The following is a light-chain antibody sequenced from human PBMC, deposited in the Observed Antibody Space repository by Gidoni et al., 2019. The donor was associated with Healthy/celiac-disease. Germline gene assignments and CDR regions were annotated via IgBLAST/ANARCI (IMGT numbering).Light chain of an antibody. CDR1: QSISSW. CDR3: QQST. J-gene: IGKJ1*01. CDR2: KAS. Sequence: DIQMTQSTSTLSASVGDRVTITCRASQSISSWLAWYQQKPGKAPKLLIYKASSLESGVPSRFSGSGSGTEFTLTISSLQPDDFATYYCQQSTFGQGTKVEIK. V-gene: IGKV1-5*03.